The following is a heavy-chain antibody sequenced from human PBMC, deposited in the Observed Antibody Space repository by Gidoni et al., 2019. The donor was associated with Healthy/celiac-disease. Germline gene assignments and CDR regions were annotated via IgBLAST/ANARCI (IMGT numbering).Heavy chain of an antibody. J-gene: IGHJ6*02. CDR2: INSDGSST. Sequence: EVQLVESGGGLVQPGGSLRLSCAASGFTFSSYWMHWVRQAPGKGLVWVSRINSDGSSTSYADSVKGRFTISRDNAKNTLYLQMNSLRAEDTAVYYCARRCSSTSCYTHSNYYYYYGMDVWGQGTTVTVSS. CDR1: GFTFSSYW. V-gene: IGHV3-74*01. D-gene: IGHD2-2*02. CDR3: ARRCSSTSCYTHSNYYYYYGMDV.